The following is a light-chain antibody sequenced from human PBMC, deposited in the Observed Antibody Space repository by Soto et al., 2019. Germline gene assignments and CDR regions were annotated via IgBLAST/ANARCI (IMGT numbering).Light chain of an antibody. CDR1: SSDVGGYNY. V-gene: IGLV2-14*01. J-gene: IGLJ1*01. CDR3: SSCTSSSTYV. CDR2: DVS. Sequence: QSVLTQPASVSGSPGQSITISCTGISSDVGGYNYVSWYQQHPGKAPKLMIYDVSNRPSGVSNRFSGSKSGNTASLIISGLQAEDEADYYCSSCTSSSTYVFGTGTKLTVL.